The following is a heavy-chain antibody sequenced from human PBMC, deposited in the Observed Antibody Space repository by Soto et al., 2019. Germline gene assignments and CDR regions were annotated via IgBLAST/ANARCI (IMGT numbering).Heavy chain of an antibody. Sequence: ASVKVSCKASGYTFTGYYVHWVRQAPGQGLAWMGWIHPNTGATKYAQKFQGRVTMTRDTSISTAYMELSSLRSDDTAVYYCAANYYDSSGYYYVDYWGQGTLVTVSS. CDR3: AANYYDSSGYYYVDY. D-gene: IGHD3-22*01. V-gene: IGHV1-2*02. CDR2: IHPNTGAT. CDR1: GYTFTGYY. J-gene: IGHJ4*02.